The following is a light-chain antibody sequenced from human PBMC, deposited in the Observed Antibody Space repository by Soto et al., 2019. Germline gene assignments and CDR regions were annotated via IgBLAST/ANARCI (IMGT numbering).Light chain of an antibody. CDR1: GSNIGAYKY. CDR3: NSYAGYINFGYV. V-gene: IGLV2-8*01. Sequence: QSVLTQPPSASGSPGQSVSISCTGTGSNIGAYKYVSWYQQHPGQAPRLIIYEVNKRPSGVPDRFSGSKSGNTASLTVSGLQAEDEADYYCNSYAGYINFGYVFGTGTKVTV. CDR2: EVN. J-gene: IGLJ1*01.